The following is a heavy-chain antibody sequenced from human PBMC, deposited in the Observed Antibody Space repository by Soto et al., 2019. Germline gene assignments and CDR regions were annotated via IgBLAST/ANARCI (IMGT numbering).Heavy chain of an antibody. J-gene: IGHJ4*02. V-gene: IGHV1-69*08. CDR1: GGTFSSYT. CDR3: ARDWLWCSGWYGVY. D-gene: IGHD6-19*01. CDR2: IIPILGIA. Sequence: QVQLVQSGAEVKKPGSSVKVSCKASGGTFSSYTISWVRQAPGQGLEWMGRIIPILGIANYAQKFQGRVTITADKSTSTAYMELSSLRSEDTAVYYCARDWLWCSGWYGVYWGQGTLVTVSS.